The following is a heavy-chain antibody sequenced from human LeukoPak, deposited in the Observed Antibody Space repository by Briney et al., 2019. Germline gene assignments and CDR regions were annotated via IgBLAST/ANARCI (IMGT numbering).Heavy chain of an antibody. D-gene: IGHD1-26*01. V-gene: IGHV1-2*02. J-gene: IGHJ4*02. CDR3: ARGTWGVVGGYDY. CDR1: GYTFTGYY. Sequence: GASVKVSCKASGYTFTGYYMHWVRQAPGQGLEWMGWINPNSGGTNYAQKFQGRVTMTRDTSISPAYMELSRLRSDDTAVYYCARGTWGVVGGYDYWGQGTLVTVSS. CDR2: INPNSGGT.